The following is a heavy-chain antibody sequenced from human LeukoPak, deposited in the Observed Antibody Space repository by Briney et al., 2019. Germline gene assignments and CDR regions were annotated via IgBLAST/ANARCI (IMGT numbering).Heavy chain of an antibody. D-gene: IGHD3-3*01. CDR1: GFTFSNYW. V-gene: IGHV3-7*01. CDR2: IKQDGSET. CDR3: ARYYDFSYSAYFRH. Sequence: GGSLRLSCVASGFTFSNYWMSWVRQAPGKGLEWVANIKQDGSETYYVDSVKGRFTISRDNAKNSLYLQMNSLRAEDTAVYYCARYYDFSYSAYFRHWGQGTLVTVSS. J-gene: IGHJ1*01.